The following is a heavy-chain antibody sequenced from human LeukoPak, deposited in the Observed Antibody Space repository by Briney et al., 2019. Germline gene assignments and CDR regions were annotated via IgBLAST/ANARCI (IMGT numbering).Heavy chain of an antibody. CDR1: GFTFSSYA. V-gene: IGHV3-23*01. CDR3: ASSYDSSGYYSFDY. CDR2: ISGSGGST. D-gene: IGHD3-22*01. Sequence: PGASLRLSCAASGFTFSSYAMSWVRQAPGKGLEWVSAISGSGGSTYYADSVKGRFTISRDNSKNTLYLQMNSLRAEDTAVCYCASSYDSSGYYSFDYWGQGTLVTVSS. J-gene: IGHJ4*02.